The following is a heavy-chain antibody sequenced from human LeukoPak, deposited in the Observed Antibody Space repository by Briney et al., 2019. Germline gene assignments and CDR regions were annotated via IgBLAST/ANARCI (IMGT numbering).Heavy chain of an antibody. CDR3: TRESWHLDY. CDR2: ISSSGSTI. Sequence: GGSLRLSCAASGFTFSSYEMNWVRQAPGKGLEWVSYISSSGSTIYYADSVKGRFTISRDNAKNSLYLQMNSLRAEDAAVYYCTRESWHLDYWGQGNLVTVSS. D-gene: IGHD3-10*01. J-gene: IGHJ4*02. V-gene: IGHV3-48*03. CDR1: GFTFSSYE.